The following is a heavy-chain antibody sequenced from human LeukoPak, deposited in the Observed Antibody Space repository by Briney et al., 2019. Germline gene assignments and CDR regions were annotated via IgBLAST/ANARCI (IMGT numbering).Heavy chain of an antibody. D-gene: IGHD4-17*01. V-gene: IGHV1-18*01. CDR2: ISGYNGKT. CDR1: GYTFNTYG. J-gene: IGHJ5*02. Sequence: GASVKVSCKASGYTFNTYGITWVRQAPGQGLERMGWISGYNGKTKYAQKLQDRVTMTTDTSTTTAYMELRSLRSDDTAVYYCARDDYGDSKGRFDPWGQGTLVTVSS. CDR3: ARDDYGDSKGRFDP.